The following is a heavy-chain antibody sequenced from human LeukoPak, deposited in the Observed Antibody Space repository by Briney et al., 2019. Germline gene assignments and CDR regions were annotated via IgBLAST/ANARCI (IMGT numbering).Heavy chain of an antibody. CDR1: GGTFNIYA. J-gene: IGHJ6*03. D-gene: IGHD3-10*01. Sequence: SVKVSYKASGGTFNIYAISWVRQAPGQGLEWMGGIIPIFGTANYAQKFQGRVTITADKSTSTAYMELSSLRSEDTAVYYCARDLYYYGSGSSYYYYYMDVWGKGTTVTVSS. CDR3: ARDLYYYGSGSSYYYYYMDV. CDR2: IIPIFGTA. V-gene: IGHV1-69*06.